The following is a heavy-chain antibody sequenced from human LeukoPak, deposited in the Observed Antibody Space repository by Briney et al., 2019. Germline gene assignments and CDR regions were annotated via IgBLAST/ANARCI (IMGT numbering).Heavy chain of an antibody. Sequence: ASVKVSCKASGYNFAVNCMHWVRQAPGQGLEWMGWVNPHSGGTEYAQKFQGRVTMTRDTSISTAYMELTRLTSDDTAVYYCTRESVGPFYSFDYWGQGALVTVSS. D-gene: IGHD1-26*01. CDR3: TRESVGPFYSFDY. J-gene: IGHJ4*02. V-gene: IGHV1-2*02. CDR1: GYNFAVNC. CDR2: VNPHSGGT.